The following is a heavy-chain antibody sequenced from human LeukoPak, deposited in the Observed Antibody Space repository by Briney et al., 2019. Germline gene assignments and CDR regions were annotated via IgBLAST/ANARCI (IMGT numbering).Heavy chain of an antibody. V-gene: IGHV1-69*06. CDR1: GGTFSSYA. Sequence: SVNVSCKASGGTFSSYAISWVRQAPGQGLEWMGGIIPIFGTANYAQKFQGRVTITADKSTSTAYMELSSLRSEDTAVYYCARRVGAIRGGYYYYMDVWGKGTTVTVSS. J-gene: IGHJ6*03. CDR2: IIPIFGTA. CDR3: ARRVGAIRGGYYYYMDV. D-gene: IGHD1-26*01.